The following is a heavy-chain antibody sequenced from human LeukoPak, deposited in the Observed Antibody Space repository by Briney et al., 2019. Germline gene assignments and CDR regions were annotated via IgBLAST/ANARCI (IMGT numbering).Heavy chain of an antibody. J-gene: IGHJ4*02. Sequence: ASVKVSCKASGYTFTSYGISWVRQAPGQGLEWMGWISAYNGNTNYAQKLQGRVTMTTGTSTSTAYMELRSLRSDDTAVYYCARVAGYCGGDCDPDDYWGQGTLVTVSS. D-gene: IGHD2-21*02. CDR3: ARVAGYCGGDCDPDDY. V-gene: IGHV1-18*01. CDR2: ISAYNGNT. CDR1: GYTFTSYG.